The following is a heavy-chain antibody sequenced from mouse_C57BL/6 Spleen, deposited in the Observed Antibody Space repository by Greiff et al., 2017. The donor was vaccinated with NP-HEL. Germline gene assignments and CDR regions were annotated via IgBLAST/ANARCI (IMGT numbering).Heavy chain of an antibody. V-gene: IGHV5-17*01. D-gene: IGHD2-3*01. CDR3: AKSDGYDWYFDD. CDR2: ISSGSSTI. CDR1: GFTFSDYG. Sequence: VQLKASGGGLVQPGGSLKLSCAASGFTFSDYGMHWVRQAPEKGLEWVAYISSGSSTIYYAATVKGRFTISRDNAKNTLFLQMTSLRSEDTAMYDCAKSDGYDWYFDDWGTGTTVTVSS. J-gene: IGHJ1*03.